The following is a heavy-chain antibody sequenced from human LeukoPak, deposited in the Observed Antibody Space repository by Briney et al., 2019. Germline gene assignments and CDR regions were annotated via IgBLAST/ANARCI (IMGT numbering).Heavy chain of an antibody. Sequence: SETLSLTCAVYGGSFSGYYWSWIRQPPGKGLEWIGEINHSGSTNYNPSLKSRVTISVDTSKNQFSLKLSSVTAADTAVYYCAGKPRYDSSGYYLDYWGQGTLVTVSS. V-gene: IGHV4-34*01. CDR1: GGSFSGYY. J-gene: IGHJ4*02. CDR3: AGKPRYDSSGYYLDY. CDR2: INHSGST. D-gene: IGHD3-22*01.